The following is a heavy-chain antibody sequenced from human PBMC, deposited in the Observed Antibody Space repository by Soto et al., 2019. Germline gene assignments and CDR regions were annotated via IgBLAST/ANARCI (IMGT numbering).Heavy chain of an antibody. CDR3: ARDFLDYYDTSGYYFH. V-gene: IGHV3-30-3*01. CDR2: ISYDGSKK. Sequence: QVQLVESGGGVVQPGRSLRLSCSASGFMFSAYAIHWVRQAPGKGLEWVAVISYDGSKKDYADFVKGRFTISRDNSKNTLYPQMNSLRAEDSAVYYCARDFLDYYDTSGYYFHWGQGTLVTVSS. J-gene: IGHJ1*01. D-gene: IGHD3-22*01. CDR1: GFMFSAYA.